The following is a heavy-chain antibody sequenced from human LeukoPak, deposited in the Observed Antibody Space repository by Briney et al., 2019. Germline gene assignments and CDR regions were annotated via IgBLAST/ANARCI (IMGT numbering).Heavy chain of an antibody. Sequence: GGSLRLSCAASGFTINTYGMNWVRQAPGKGLEWVATISADGLNTYYTDSVKGRFTISRDNSKNTLYLQMNSLRAEDTAVYYCARAPRGRDGYNPYYFDYWGQGTLVTFSS. D-gene: IGHD5-24*01. CDR2: ISADGLNT. V-gene: IGHV3-30*03. J-gene: IGHJ4*02. CDR3: ARAPRGRDGYNPYYFDY. CDR1: GFTINTYG.